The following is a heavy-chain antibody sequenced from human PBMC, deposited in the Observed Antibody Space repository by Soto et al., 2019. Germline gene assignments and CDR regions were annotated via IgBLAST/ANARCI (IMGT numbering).Heavy chain of an antibody. CDR2: ISTYNGNT. J-gene: IGHJ4*02. CDR3: ARSPYTNSWYYFDY. Sequence: QVQLVQSGAEVKKPGASVKVSCKTSGYTFTMYGISWVRQAPEQGLEWMGWISTYNGNTNSAQKFQGRVTMTTDTSTSTAYMELRSLRSDDTAVYYCARSPYTNSWYYFDYWCQGTLVTVSS. CDR1: GYTFTMYG. V-gene: IGHV1-18*01. D-gene: IGHD6-13*01.